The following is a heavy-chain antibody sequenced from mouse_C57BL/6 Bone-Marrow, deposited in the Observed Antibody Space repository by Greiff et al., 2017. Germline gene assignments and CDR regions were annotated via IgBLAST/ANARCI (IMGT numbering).Heavy chain of an antibody. CDR3: ARLAGYCAMDY. D-gene: IGHD3-3*01. V-gene: IGHV5-6*01. CDR2: ISSGGSYT. Sequence: EVKLQESGGDLVKPGGSLKLSCAASGFTFSSYGMSWVRQTPDKRLEWVATISSGGSYTYYPDSVKGRFTISRDNAKNTLYLQMSSLKSEDTAMYYCARLAGYCAMDYWGQGTSVTVSS. CDR1: GFTFSSYG. J-gene: IGHJ4*01.